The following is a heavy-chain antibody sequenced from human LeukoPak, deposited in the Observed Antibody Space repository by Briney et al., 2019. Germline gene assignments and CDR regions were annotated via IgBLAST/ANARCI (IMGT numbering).Heavy chain of an antibody. D-gene: IGHD2-8*01. CDR3: ARRARACTNGVRYAYYMDV. Sequence: GESLKISCKGSGYSFTSYWIGWVRQMPGKGLEWMGIIYPGDSDTRYSPSFQGQVTISADKSISTAYLQWSSLKASDTAMYYCARRARACTNGVRYAYYMDVWGKGTTVTVSS. CDR1: GYSFTSYW. V-gene: IGHV5-51*01. CDR2: IYPGDSDT. J-gene: IGHJ6*03.